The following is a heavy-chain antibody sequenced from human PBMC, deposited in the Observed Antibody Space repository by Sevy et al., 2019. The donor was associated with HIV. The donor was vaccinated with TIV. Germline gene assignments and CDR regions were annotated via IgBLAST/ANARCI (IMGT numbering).Heavy chain of an antibody. Sequence: GSLRLSCAASGFTFNSHDMTWVRQAPGKGLEWVSVIGGSGDFTSYADSVKGRLTISRDNSKNMLFLQMNGLRAEDTAVYYCARFDVSFYDFWCGSNYYYGLGGWGQGTTVTVSS. V-gene: IGHV3-23*01. CDR3: ARFDVSFYDFWCGSNYYYGLGG. J-gene: IGHJ6*02. D-gene: IGHD3-3*01. CDR1: GFTFNSHD. CDR2: IGGSGDFT.